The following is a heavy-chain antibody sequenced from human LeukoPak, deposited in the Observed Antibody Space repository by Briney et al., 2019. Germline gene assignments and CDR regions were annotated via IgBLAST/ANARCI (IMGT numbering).Heavy chain of an antibody. CDR1: GFTFSSYA. CDR3: AKEITMVRGVKPNWFDP. CDR2: MGGSGGST. V-gene: IGHV3-23*01. J-gene: IGHJ5*02. D-gene: IGHD3-10*01. Sequence: GGSLRLSCAASGFTFSSYAMSWVRQAPGKGLEWVSAMGGSGGSTYYADSVKGRFTISRDNSKNTLYLQMNSLRAEDTAVYYCAKEITMVRGVKPNWFDPWGQGTLVTVSS.